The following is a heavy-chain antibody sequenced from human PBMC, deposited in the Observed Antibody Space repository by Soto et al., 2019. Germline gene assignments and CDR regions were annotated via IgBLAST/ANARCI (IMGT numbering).Heavy chain of an antibody. CDR3: ARTNAPTLWFGATSGLNWFDP. J-gene: IGHJ5*02. CDR1: GFTFSSYA. D-gene: IGHD3-10*01. V-gene: IGHV3-30-3*01. CDR2: ISYDGSNK. Sequence: QVQLVEAGGGVVQPGRSLRLSCAASGFTFSSYAMHWVRQAPGKGLEWVAVISYDGSNKYYADSVKGRFTISRDNSKNTLYLQMNSLRAEDTAVYYCARTNAPTLWFGATSGLNWFDPCGQGTLVPVSS.